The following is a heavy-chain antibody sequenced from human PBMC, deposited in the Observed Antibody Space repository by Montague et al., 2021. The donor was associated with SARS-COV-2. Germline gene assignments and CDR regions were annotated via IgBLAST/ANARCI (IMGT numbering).Heavy chain of an antibody. D-gene: IGHD3-10*01. CDR1: GFSLSTSGMC. V-gene: IGHV2-70*11. Sequence: PALVKPTQTLTLTCTFSGFSLSTSGMCVSWIRQPPGKALEWLARIDWDDDKYYSTSLKTRLTISTDTSKNQVVLTMTNMDPVDTATYYCARTAGTDYTGYYYHAMDVWGQGTTVTVSS. J-gene: IGHJ6*02. CDR2: IDWDDDK. CDR3: ARTAGTDYTGYYYHAMDV.